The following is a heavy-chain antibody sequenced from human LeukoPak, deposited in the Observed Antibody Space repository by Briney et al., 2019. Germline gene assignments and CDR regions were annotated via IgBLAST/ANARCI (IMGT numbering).Heavy chain of an antibody. J-gene: IGHJ4*02. CDR1: GFTFSRYG. CDR3: AKQLGYCSDGSCYFPY. Sequence: GGSLRLSCAASGFTFSRYGMSWVRQAPGKGLEWVSAISNNGGYTYYAASVQGRFTISRDNSKSTLCLQMNSLRAEDTAVYYCAKQLGYCSDGSCYFPYWGQGTLVTVSS. D-gene: IGHD2-15*01. CDR2: ISNNGGYT. V-gene: IGHV3-23*01.